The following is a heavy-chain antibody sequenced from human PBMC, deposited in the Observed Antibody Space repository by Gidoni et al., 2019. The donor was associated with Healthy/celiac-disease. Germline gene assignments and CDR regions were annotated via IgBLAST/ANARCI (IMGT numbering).Heavy chain of an antibody. CDR3: ARHSAPLSAFDY. Sequence: QLQLQESGPGLVKPSETLSLTCTVSGGSISSSSYYWGWIRQPPGKGLEWIGSIYYSGSTYYNPSLKSRVTISVDTSKNQFSLKLSPVTAADTAVYYCARHSAPLSAFDYWGQGTLVTVSS. J-gene: IGHJ4*02. CDR1: GGSISSSSYY. D-gene: IGHD3-16*02. CDR2: IYYSGST. V-gene: IGHV4-39*01.